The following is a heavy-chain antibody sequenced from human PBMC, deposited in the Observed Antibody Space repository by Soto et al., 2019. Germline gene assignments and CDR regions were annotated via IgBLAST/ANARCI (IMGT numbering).Heavy chain of an antibody. CDR3: AKDQGIAASHGID. D-gene: IGHD6-13*01. V-gene: IGHV3-30*18. CDR1: GFTFNNYG. Sequence: QVQLVESGGGVVQPGTSLRLSCAASGFTFNNYGMHWVRQAPGTGQEWVAAISNDGSDKYYADSVKGRLTISRDNSKNTLYLQMDSLRAEDTALYYCAKDQGIAASHGIDWGQGTMVTVSS. CDR2: ISNDGSDK. J-gene: IGHJ3*01.